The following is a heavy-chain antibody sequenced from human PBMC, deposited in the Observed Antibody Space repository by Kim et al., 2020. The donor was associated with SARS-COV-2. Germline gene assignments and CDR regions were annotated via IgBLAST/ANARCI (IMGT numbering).Heavy chain of an antibody. Sequence: GGSLRLSCAASGFTFSNAWMSWVRQAPGKGLEWVGRIKSKTDGGTTDYAAPVKGRFTISRDDSKNTLYLQMNSLKTEDTAVYYCTTDIEYFDWLLGPNTFDYWGQGTLVTVSS. V-gene: IGHV3-15*01. J-gene: IGHJ4*02. CDR2: IKSKTDGGTT. D-gene: IGHD3-9*01. CDR3: TTDIEYFDWLLGPNTFDY. CDR1: GFTFSNAW.